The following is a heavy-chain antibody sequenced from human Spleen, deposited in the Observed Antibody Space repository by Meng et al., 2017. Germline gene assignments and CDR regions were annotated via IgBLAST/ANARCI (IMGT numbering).Heavy chain of an antibody. V-gene: IGHV3-74*03. CDR1: GFTFSSYN. CDR2: INTDASIT. J-gene: IGHJ4*02. Sequence: GESLKISCAASGFTFSSYNMHWVRQTPGEGLVWASRINTDASITTYADSVKGRFTISRDDAKNTVYLQMNSLRAEDTAVYYCARDADWVIFDHWGQGALVTSAS. CDR3: ARDADWVIFDH. D-gene: IGHD3-9*01.